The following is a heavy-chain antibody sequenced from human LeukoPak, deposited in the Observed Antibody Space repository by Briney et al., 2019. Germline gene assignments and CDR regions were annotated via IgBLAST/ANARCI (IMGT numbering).Heavy chain of an antibody. CDR1: GFTFDDYG. V-gene: IGHV3-20*04. Sequence: GGTLRLSCAASGFTFDDYGMIWVRHAPGKGREWVSAINSNGGSTGYADSVKGRFTMSRDNVKNSLYLQMDSLRAEDTALYYCARVQRWGYSHYFDYWGQGTLVTVSS. D-gene: IGHD4-11*01. J-gene: IGHJ4*02. CDR2: INSNGGST. CDR3: ARVQRWGYSHYFDY.